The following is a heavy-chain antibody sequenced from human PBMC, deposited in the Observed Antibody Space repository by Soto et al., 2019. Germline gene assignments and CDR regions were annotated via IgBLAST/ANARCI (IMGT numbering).Heavy chain of an antibody. CDR3: AACIAVAGTWNY. CDR2: IGGGGTNT. J-gene: IGHJ4*02. CDR1: GFTFSSYA. V-gene: IGHV3-23*01. D-gene: IGHD6-13*01. Sequence: EVQLLESGGGLVQPGGSLRLSCAASGFTFSSYAMTWXXXAPGGGLXXLSAIGGGGTNTYYVDSVRGQLTISRDNSKNTLYLQMNSLRDEDTAVYYCAACIAVAGTWNYWGQGTLVTVSS.